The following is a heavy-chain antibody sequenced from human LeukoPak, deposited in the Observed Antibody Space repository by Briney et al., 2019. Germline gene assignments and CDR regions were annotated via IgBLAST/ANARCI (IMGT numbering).Heavy chain of an antibody. CDR3: ARQGSRWLGTFDY. CDR1: GGSISSSSYY. Sequence: SSETLSLTCTVSGGSISSSSYYWGWIRQPPGKGLEWIGSIYYSGSTYYNPSLKSRVTISVDTSKNQFSLELSSVTAADTAVYYCARQGSRWLGTFDYWGQGTLVTVSS. D-gene: IGHD6-13*01. CDR2: IYYSGST. V-gene: IGHV4-39*07. J-gene: IGHJ4*02.